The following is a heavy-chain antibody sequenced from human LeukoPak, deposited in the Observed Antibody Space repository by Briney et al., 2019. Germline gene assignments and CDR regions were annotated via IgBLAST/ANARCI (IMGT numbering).Heavy chain of an antibody. J-gene: IGHJ6*03. CDR3: ARGESITKVRGVINLDYYYYYMDV. CDR1: GFTFSSYS. V-gene: IGHV3-21*01. CDR2: ISSGTSYI. D-gene: IGHD3-10*01. Sequence: GGSLRLSCAASGFTFSSYSFCWVREAPGQGLEWVSSISSGTSYIYYADSVKGRFTISRDSAKNSLYLQMCSLRAEDTAVYYCARGESITKVRGVINLDYYYYYMDVWGKGTTVTISS.